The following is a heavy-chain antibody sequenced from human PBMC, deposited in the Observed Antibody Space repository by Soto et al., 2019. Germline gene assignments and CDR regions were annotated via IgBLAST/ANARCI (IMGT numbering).Heavy chain of an antibody. CDR1: GGSFSGYY. V-gene: IGHV4-34*01. D-gene: IGHD3-10*01. CDR3: ARARPVLLWFGGGDWFDP. Sequence: QVQLQQWGAGLLKPSETLSLTCAVYGGSFSGYYWSWIRQPPGKGLEWIGEINHSGSTNYNPSLKSRATISGDTSKNQFSLKLSSVTAADTAVYYCARARPVLLWFGGGDWFDPWGQGTLVTVSS. J-gene: IGHJ5*02. CDR2: INHSGST.